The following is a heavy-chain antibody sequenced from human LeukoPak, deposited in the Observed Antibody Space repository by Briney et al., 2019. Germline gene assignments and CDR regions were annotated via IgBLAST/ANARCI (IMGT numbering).Heavy chain of an antibody. CDR1: GYTLTELS. Sequence: ASVKVSCKVSGYTLTELSMHWVRQAPGKGLEWMGGFDPEDGETIYAQKFQGRVTMTEDTSTDTAYMELSSLRSEDTAVYYCATDGKNYDILTWRYWGQGTLVTVSS. CDR2: FDPEDGET. V-gene: IGHV1-24*01. D-gene: IGHD3-9*01. CDR3: ATDGKNYDILTWRY. J-gene: IGHJ4*02.